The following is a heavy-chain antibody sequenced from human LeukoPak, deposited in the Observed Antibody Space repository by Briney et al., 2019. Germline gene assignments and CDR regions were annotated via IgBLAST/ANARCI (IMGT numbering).Heavy chain of an antibody. CDR1: GFTFSSYW. CDR2: IRGDGCER. J-gene: IGHJ4*02. CDR3: VREGPPQGRPWSGWYPFDF. D-gene: IGHD3-3*01. V-gene: IGHV3-7*01. Sequence: GGSLRLSCAASGFTFSSYWMTWVRQAPGKGLEWVANIRGDGCERFYVGYLKGRFTISRDNAKNSLYLQMNSLRVDDTAVYYCVREGPPQGRPWSGWYPFDFWGQGILVTVSS.